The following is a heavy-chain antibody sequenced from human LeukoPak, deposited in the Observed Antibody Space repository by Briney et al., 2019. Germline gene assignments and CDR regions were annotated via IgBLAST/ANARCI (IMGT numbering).Heavy chain of an antibody. CDR1: GFSFSGHW. J-gene: IGHJ4*02. CDR3: AKEEFFRLDY. V-gene: IGHV3-7*01. D-gene: IGHD3/OR15-3a*01. Sequence: GGSLRLSCAASGFSFSGHWMAWVRQAPGRGLEWVAKINQRGTDGYYVDSVKGRFTISRDNAKNSLYLQMNSLRVEDTAVYYCAKEEFFRLDYWGQGSLVTVSS. CDR2: INQRGTDG.